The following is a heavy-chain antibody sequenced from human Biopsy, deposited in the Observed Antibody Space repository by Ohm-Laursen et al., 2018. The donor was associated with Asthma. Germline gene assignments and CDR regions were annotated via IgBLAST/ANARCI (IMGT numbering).Heavy chain of an antibody. V-gene: IGHV1-2*04. J-gene: IGHJ4*02. D-gene: IGHD3-3*01. CDR3: ARGRHYDFWSGYYIEYFDY. CDR1: GYTFTGYY. Sequence: SSVKVSCKASGYTFTGYYMHWVRQAPGQGLEWMGWINPNSGGTNYAQKFQGWVTMTRDTSISTAYMELSRLRSDDTAVYYCARGRHYDFWSGYYIEYFDYWGQGTLVTVSS. CDR2: INPNSGGT.